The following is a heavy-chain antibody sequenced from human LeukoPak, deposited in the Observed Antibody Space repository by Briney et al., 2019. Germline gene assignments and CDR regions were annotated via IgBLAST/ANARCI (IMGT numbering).Heavy chain of an antibody. V-gene: IGHV3-15*01. CDR3: TTEGKQWLDRDWFDP. J-gene: IGHJ5*02. CDR2: IKSKTDGGTT. Sequence: PGGSLRLSCAASGFTFSNAWMSWVRQAPGKGLEWVGRIKSKTDGGTTDYAAPVKGRFTILRDDSKNTLYLQMNSLKTEDTAVYYCTTEGKQWLDRDWFDPWGQGTLVTVSS. CDR1: GFTFSNAW. D-gene: IGHD6-19*01.